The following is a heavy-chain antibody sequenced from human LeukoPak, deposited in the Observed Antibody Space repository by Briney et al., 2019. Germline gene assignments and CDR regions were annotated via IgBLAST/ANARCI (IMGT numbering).Heavy chain of an antibody. CDR3: ARSAVASRFEP. CDR2: ISDYNGNR. CDR1: GYTFTSYG. Sequence: ASLKDSCKPSGYTFTSYGISSVPHAPEQRLEWMGWISDYNGNRNYAQKLQGRVPMTTDTSTSTAYMDVRSLRSDDTAVYYCARSAVASRFEPWGEGTLVTVS. J-gene: IGHJ5*02. V-gene: IGHV1-18*01. D-gene: IGHD4-23*01.